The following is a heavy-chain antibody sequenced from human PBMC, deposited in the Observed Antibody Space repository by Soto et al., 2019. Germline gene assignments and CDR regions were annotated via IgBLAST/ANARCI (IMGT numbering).Heavy chain of an antibody. D-gene: IGHD5-18*01. V-gene: IGHV1-69*13. Sequence: ASVKVSCKASGGTFSSYAISWVRQAPGQGLEWMGGIIPIFGTANYAQKFQGRVTITADESTSTAYMELSSLRSEDTAVYYCARGHRGYSYGSYFDDWGQGTLVIVSS. CDR1: GGTFSSYA. CDR3: ARGHRGYSYGSYFDD. J-gene: IGHJ4*02. CDR2: IIPIFGTA.